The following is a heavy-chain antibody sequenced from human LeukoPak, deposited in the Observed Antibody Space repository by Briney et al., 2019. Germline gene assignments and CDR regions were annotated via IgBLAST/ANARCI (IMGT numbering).Heavy chain of an antibody. CDR3: ARGKLVATAYWYFDL. D-gene: IGHD5-12*01. Sequence: PGGSLRLSCAASGFTFSDYYMSWIRQAPGKGLEWVSYICSSGSTIYYADSVRGRFTISRDNAKNSLYLQMNSLRAEDTAVYYCARGKLVATAYWYFDLWGRGTLVTVSS. J-gene: IGHJ2*01. CDR2: ICSSGSTI. V-gene: IGHV3-11*01. CDR1: GFTFSDYY.